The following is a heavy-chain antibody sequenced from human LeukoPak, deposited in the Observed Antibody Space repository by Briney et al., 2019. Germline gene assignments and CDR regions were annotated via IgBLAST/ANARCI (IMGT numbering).Heavy chain of an antibody. CDR3: ARLGGYSYGYSGAFDI. D-gene: IGHD5-18*01. CDR2: IYYNGCT. V-gene: IGHV4-39*01. J-gene: IGHJ3*02. CDR1: GGSISSSSYY. Sequence: TSETLSLTCTVSGGSISSSSYYWGWIRQPPGKGLEWSVNIYYNGCTDHNPSLKSRVTISVDTSKYQFSLKLSSVTAADTAVFYCARLGGYSYGYSGAFDIWGEKTMVTVSS.